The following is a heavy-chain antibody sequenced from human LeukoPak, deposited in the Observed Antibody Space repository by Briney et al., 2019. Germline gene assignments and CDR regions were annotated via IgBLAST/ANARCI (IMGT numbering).Heavy chain of an antibody. J-gene: IGHJ4*02. V-gene: IGHV4-59*01. CDR3: ARSGSLYYDSSGYAADY. CDR1: GGSISGYY. Sequence: SESLSLTCTVSGGSISGYYWSWIRQSLGKGLEWLGYIYYSGNTNYNPSLKSRVTISVDTSRNQFSLKLSSVTAADAAFYYCARSGSLYYDSSGYAADYWGQGTLVTVSS. CDR2: IYYSGNT. D-gene: IGHD3-22*01.